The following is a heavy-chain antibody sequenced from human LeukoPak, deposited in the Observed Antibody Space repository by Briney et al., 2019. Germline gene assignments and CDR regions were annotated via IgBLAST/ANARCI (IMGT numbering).Heavy chain of an antibody. D-gene: IGHD3-10*01. V-gene: IGHV3-48*01. CDR3: ARSRSGTYYNADV. J-gene: IGHJ6*04. CDR1: GFTFSNYA. CDR2: ISNSGNTI. Sequence: GGSLRLSCAASGFTFSNYAMNWVRQAPGKGLEWVSYISNSGNTIYYADSVKGRFTISRDNSLYLQMNSLRAEDTAVYYCARSRSGTYYNADVWGKGTTVTISS.